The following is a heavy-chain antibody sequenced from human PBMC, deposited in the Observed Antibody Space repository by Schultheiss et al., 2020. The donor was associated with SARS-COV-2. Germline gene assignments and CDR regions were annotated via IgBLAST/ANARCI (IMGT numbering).Heavy chain of an antibody. Sequence: GGSLRLSCAASGFTFSNAWMSWVRQAPGKGLEWVGRINSDGSSTSYADSVKGRFTISRDNAKNTLYLQMNSLRVEDTAVYYCARGRWGELPDYWGQGTLVTVSS. J-gene: IGHJ4*02. CDR2: INSDGSST. CDR3: ARGRWGELPDY. CDR1: GFTFSNAW. D-gene: IGHD1-26*01. V-gene: IGHV3-74*01.